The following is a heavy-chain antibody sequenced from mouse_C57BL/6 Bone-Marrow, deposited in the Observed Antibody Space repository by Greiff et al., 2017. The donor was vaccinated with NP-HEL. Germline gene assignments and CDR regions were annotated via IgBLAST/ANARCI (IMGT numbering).Heavy chain of an antibody. V-gene: IGHV1-81*01. CDR3: ARKTAQGLYFDY. J-gene: IGHJ2*01. CDR1: GYTFTSYG. CDR2: IYPRSGNT. D-gene: IGHD3-2*02. Sequence: QVQLQQSGAELARPGASVKLSCKASGYTFTSYGISWVKQRTGQGLEWIGEIYPRSGNTYYNEKFKGKATLTADKSSSTAYMELRSLTSEDSAVYFCARKTAQGLYFDYWGQGTTLTVSS.